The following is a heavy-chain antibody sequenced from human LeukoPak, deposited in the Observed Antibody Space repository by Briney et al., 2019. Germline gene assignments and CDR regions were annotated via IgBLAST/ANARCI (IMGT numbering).Heavy chain of an antibody. CDR1: GYTFTSYD. CDR3: ARGGVYYDFWSGLGLYYYYMDV. V-gene: IGHV1-8*03. D-gene: IGHD3-3*01. CDR2: MNPNSGNT. Sequence: ASVKVSCKASGYTFTSYDINWVRQATGQGLEWMGWMNPNSGNTGYAQKFQGRVTITRNTSISTAYMELSSLRSEDTAVYYCARGGVYYDFWSGLGLYYYYMDVWGKGTTVTVSS. J-gene: IGHJ6*03.